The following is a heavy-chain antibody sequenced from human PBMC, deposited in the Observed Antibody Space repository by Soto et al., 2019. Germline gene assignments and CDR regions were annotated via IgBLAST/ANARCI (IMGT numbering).Heavy chain of an antibody. V-gene: IGHV4-59*01. Sequence: QVQLQESGPGLVKPSETLSLTYTVSGGSISSYYWSWIRQPPGKGLEWIGYIYYSGSTNYNPSLKRRVTISVDTSKNQFSLKLSSVTAADTAVYYCARVWGGAFDIWGQGTMVTVSS. CDR1: GGSISSYY. CDR3: ARVWGGAFDI. J-gene: IGHJ3*02. CDR2: IYYSGST. D-gene: IGHD3-10*01.